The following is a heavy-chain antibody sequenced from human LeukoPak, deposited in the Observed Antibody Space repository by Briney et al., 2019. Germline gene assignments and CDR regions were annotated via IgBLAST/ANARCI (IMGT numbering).Heavy chain of an antibody. J-gene: IGHJ4*02. CDR2: ISETSSFM. D-gene: IGHD5-18*01. CDR3: ARDLSGVTGYTYGRGIDY. CDR1: GFTFGNYA. Sequence: GGSLRLSCTASGFTFGNYAMSWVRQAPGKGLEWISYISETSSFMYYADSVKGRFTISRDNAKNSLYLQMNSLRAEDTAVYYCARDLSGVTGYTYGRGIDYWGQGTLVTVSS. V-gene: IGHV3-48*01.